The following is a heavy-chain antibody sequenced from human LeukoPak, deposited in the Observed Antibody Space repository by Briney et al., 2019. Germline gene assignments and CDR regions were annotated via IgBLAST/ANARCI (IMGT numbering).Heavy chain of an antibody. CDR1: GFTFSDYH. D-gene: IGHD2-15*01. Sequence: GGSLRLSCAASGFTFSDYHMSWIRQAPGKGLEGVSYISSSGSTIYYADSVKGRFTISRDNSKNKLYLQMISLRAEDTALYYCAKDFAKYCSGGYDFQHWGQGTLVTVSS. J-gene: IGHJ1*01. CDR3: AKDFAKYCSGGYDFQH. V-gene: IGHV3-11*04. CDR2: ISSSGSTI.